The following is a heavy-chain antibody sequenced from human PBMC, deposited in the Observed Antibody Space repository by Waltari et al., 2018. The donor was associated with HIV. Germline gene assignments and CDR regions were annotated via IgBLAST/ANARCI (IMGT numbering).Heavy chain of an antibody. Sequence: QVRLVQSGAEVKKPGASARVSCKASGYTFTSDYIHWVRQAPGQGLEWMGRIDPTTGTTSYSQRFQDRVTMTRDTSITTSYMGLSRLRNDDMATYYCGRTSIVPSDGSVDVWGQGTTVIVSS. D-gene: IGHD2-21*01. J-gene: IGHJ6*02. CDR1: GYTFTSDY. CDR3: GRTSIVPSDGSVDV. CDR2: IDPTTGTT. V-gene: IGHV1-2*06.